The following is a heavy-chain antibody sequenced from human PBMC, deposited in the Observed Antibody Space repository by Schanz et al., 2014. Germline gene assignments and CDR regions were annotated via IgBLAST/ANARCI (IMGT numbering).Heavy chain of an antibody. J-gene: IGHJ4*02. CDR1: RYTFNTYG. CDR3: AKIAEEGPHMNNWGGDYFDY. CDR2: ISAYTNNT. V-gene: IGHV1-18*01. Sequence: GPGVKEPGASVKVSCEASRYTFNTYGLNWVRQAPGQGLEWMGWISAYTNNTNYAQKVQGRVTMTTDTSATTAYMELSSLTSEDTAVYYDAKIAEEGPHMNNWGGDYFDYWGQGALVTVSS. D-gene: IGHD3-16*01.